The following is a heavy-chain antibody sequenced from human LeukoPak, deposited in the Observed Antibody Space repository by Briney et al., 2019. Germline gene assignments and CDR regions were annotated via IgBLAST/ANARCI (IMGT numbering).Heavy chain of an antibody. Sequence: SETLSLTCTVSGGSIRSYYWSWIRQPPGKGLEWIGYISYSGSTNYNPSLTSRVTISVDTSKNQCSLKLSSVTAADTALYYCAGLSPDWFDPWGQGTLVTVSS. CDR1: GGSIRSYY. CDR2: ISYSGST. V-gene: IGHV4-59*08. CDR3: AGLSPDWFDP. J-gene: IGHJ5*02.